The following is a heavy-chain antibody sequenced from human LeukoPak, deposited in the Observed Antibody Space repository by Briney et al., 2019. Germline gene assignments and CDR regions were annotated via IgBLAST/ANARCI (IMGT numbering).Heavy chain of an antibody. Sequence: GESLKISCKGSGYSFTSYWIGWVRQMPGKGLEWMGIIYPGDSDTRYSPSFQGQVTISADKSISTAYLQWSILKASDTAMYYCARHRGDSGYDYRELFGAFDIWGQGTMVTVSS. D-gene: IGHD5-12*01. CDR2: IYPGDSDT. CDR1: GYSFTSYW. CDR3: ARHRGDSGYDYRELFGAFDI. J-gene: IGHJ3*02. V-gene: IGHV5-51*01.